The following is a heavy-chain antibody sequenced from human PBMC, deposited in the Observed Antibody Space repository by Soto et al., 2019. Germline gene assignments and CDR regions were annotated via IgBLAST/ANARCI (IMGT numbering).Heavy chain of an antibody. J-gene: IGHJ3*02. Sequence: RLSCAASGFTFSSYSMHWVRQAPGKWLEWVAVIWYDGSNKYYADSVKGRFTISRDNSKNTLYLQMNSLRAEDTAVYYCARDLMYYSDSSSYRETATHAAFNIWAQGTRVTVS. CDR1: GFTFSSYS. D-gene: IGHD3-22*01. CDR2: IWYDGSNK. V-gene: IGHV3-33*01. CDR3: ARDLMYYSDSSSYRETATHAAFNI.